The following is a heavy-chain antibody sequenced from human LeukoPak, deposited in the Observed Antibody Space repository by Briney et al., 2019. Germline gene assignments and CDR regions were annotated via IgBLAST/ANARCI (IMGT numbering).Heavy chain of an antibody. CDR3: ARKVASSSWQTTVAFDY. D-gene: IGHD6-13*01. CDR1: GFPFSSYS. CDR2: INPAIIYI. V-gene: IGHV3-21*01. J-gene: IGHJ4*02. Sequence: PGGSLRLSCAASGFPFSSYSVNWVRQAPGKGVEWVASINPAIIYITYADSLKGRFTIARDSAKSSLYLQMNSLRAEDTAVYYCARKVASSSWQTTVAFDYWGQGTLVTVSS.